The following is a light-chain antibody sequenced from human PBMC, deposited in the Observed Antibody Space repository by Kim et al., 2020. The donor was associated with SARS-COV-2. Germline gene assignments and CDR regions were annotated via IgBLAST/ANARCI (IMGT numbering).Light chain of an antibody. J-gene: IGLJ3*02. CDR3: QVWDNNTWV. Sequence: SYELTQPLSVSVALGQTASITCGGDNIGSKHVHWYQQKAGQAPVLVIYRDSSRPAGIPERFSGSNSRNTATLTVSRAQTGDEADYYCQVWDNNTWVFGAGTQLTVL. V-gene: IGLV3-9*01. CDR2: RDS. CDR1: NIGSKH.